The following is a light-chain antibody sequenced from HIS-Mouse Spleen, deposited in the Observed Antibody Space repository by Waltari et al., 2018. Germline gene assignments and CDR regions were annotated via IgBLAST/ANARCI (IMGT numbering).Light chain of an antibody. J-gene: IGLJ2*01. V-gene: IGLV3-10*01. CDR3: YSTDSSGNHRV. Sequence: SYELTQPPSVSVSPGQTARITCSGDALPKKSAYWYQQKSGQAPVRVIYEDSKRPSGIPERFSGSSSGTMATLTISGAQVEDEADYYWYSTDSSGNHRVFGGGTKLTVL. CDR1: ALPKKS. CDR2: EDS.